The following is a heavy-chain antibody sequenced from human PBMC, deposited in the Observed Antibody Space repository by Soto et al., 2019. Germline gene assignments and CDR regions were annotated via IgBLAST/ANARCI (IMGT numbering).Heavy chain of an antibody. Sequence: EVQLVETGGDLIQPVGSLRLSCAASGFTVSSDSMTWVRQAPGKGLEWISIIYSDNNTDYADSVKGRFSITRDTSKNILYLQMNSLSAEDTAEYYCARHYSAMGVWGQGTTVTVSS. CDR1: GFTVSSDS. J-gene: IGHJ6*02. CDR3: ARHYSAMGV. CDR2: IYSDNNT. V-gene: IGHV3-53*02.